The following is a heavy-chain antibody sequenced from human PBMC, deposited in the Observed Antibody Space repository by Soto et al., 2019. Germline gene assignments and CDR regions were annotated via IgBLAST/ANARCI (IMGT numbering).Heavy chain of an antibody. D-gene: IGHD2-15*01. J-gene: IGHJ6*02. V-gene: IGHV1-69*12. CDR1: GGTFSSYA. CDR3: ARAIVVVVAATPDYYYGMDV. CDR2: VIPIFGTA. Sequence: QVQLVQSGAEVKKPGSSVKVSCKASGGTFSSYAISWVRQAPGQGLEWMGGVIPIFGTANYAQKFQGRVRITADESTSTAYMELSSLRSEDTAVYYCARAIVVVVAATPDYYYGMDVWGQGTTVTVSS.